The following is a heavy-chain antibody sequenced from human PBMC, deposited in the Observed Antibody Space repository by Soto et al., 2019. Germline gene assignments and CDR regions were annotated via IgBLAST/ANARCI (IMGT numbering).Heavy chain of an antibody. CDR3: ARHSSSWDLLLYFDY. V-gene: IGHV4-39*01. CDR2: IYYSGST. Sequence: SETLSLTCTVSGGSISSSSYYWGWIRQPPGKGLEWIGSIYYSGSTYYNPSLKSRVTISVDTSKNQFSLKLSSVTAADTAVYYCARHSSSWDLLLYFDYWGQGTLVTVSS. D-gene: IGHD6-13*01. J-gene: IGHJ4*02. CDR1: GGSISSSSYY.